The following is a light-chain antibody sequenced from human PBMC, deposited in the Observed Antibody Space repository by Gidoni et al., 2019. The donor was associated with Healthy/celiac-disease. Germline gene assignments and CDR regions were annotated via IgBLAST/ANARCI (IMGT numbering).Light chain of an antibody. Sequence: DIVLTQSPATLSLSPGKRATLSCRASQSVSSYLAWYQQKPGQAPRLLIYDASNRATGIPARFSGSGSGTDFTLTISSLEPDDFAVYYCQQRSNWLLTFGGGTKVEIK. J-gene: IGKJ4*01. CDR3: QQRSNWLLT. CDR2: DAS. CDR1: QSVSSY. V-gene: IGKV3-11*01.